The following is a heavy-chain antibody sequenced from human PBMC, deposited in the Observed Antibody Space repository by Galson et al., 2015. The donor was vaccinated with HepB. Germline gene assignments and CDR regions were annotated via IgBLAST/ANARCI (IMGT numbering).Heavy chain of an antibody. J-gene: IGHJ4*02. CDR2: INAGNGNT. D-gene: IGHD6-13*01. CDR1: GYTFTSYA. CDR3: AAAVPASSSWYKPIDY. V-gene: IGHV1-3*01. Sequence: SVKVSCKASGYTFTSYAMHWVRQAPGQRLEWMGWINAGNGNTKYSQKFQGRVTITRDMSTSTAYMELSSLRSEDTAVYYCAAAVPASSSWYKPIDYWGQGTLVTVSS.